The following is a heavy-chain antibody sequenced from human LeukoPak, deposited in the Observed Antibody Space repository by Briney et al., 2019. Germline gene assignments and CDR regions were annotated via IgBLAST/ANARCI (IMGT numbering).Heavy chain of an antibody. CDR1: GLTFRSYA. Sequence: GGSLRLSCAASGLTFRSYAMHWVRQAPGKGLEWVAVISYDGSNKYYADSVKGRFTISRDNSKNTLYLQMNSLRAEDTAVYYCAKARAPVSYYYYGMDVWGQGTTVTVSS. V-gene: IGHV3-30-3*01. J-gene: IGHJ6*02. CDR3: AKARAPVSYYYYGMDV. D-gene: IGHD2-8*01. CDR2: ISYDGSNK.